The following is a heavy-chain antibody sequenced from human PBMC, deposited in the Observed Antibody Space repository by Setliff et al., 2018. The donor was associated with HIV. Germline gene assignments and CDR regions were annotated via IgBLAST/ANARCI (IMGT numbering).Heavy chain of an antibody. D-gene: IGHD4-17*01. CDR2: INPNSGGT. V-gene: IGHV1-2*06. CDR3: ARFLDHDYGDYRTYYFDF. CDR1: GYMFSGFH. J-gene: IGHJ4*02. Sequence: ASVKVSCKASGYMFSGFHMHWVRQAAGQGLEWMGRINPNSGGTNYAQKFQGRVTMTRDTSISTAYMELSSLRSEDTAVYYCARFLDHDYGDYRTYYFDFWGQGTLVTVSS.